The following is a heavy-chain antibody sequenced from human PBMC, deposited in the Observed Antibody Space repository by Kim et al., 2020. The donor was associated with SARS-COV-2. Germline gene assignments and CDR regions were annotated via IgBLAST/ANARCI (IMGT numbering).Heavy chain of an antibody. J-gene: IGHJ4*02. Sequence: YVDSVKGRFTITRDSGNNSLYLQMNSLRAEDTATYFCARGSSSSGPSYFDDWGQGTLVTVSS. D-gene: IGHD1-26*01. CDR3: ARGSSSSGPSYFDD. V-gene: IGHV3-7*03.